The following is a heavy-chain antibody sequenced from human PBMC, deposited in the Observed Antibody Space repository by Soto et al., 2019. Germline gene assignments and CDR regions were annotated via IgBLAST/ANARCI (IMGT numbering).Heavy chain of an antibody. CDR3: AREGSPYSSGWEFDY. Sequence: QVQLVQSGAEVKKPGASVKVSCKASGYTFTGYYMHWVRQAPGQGLEWMGWINPNSGGTNYAQKFQRWVTMTRDTSISTAYMELSRLRSDDTAVYYCAREGSPYSSGWEFDYWGQGTLVTVSS. D-gene: IGHD6-19*01. CDR1: GYTFTGYY. V-gene: IGHV1-2*04. J-gene: IGHJ4*02. CDR2: INPNSGGT.